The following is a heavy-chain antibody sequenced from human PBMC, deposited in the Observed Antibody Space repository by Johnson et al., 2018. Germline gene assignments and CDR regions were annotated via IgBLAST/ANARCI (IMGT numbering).Heavy chain of an antibody. CDR3: ASEMGIIRANYYNYGMDV. CDR1: GFTFSSYG. J-gene: IGHJ6*02. V-gene: IGHV3-30*03. Sequence: QVQLVESGGGVVQPGRSLRLSCAASGFTFSSYGMHWVRQAPGKGLEWVAVISYDGSNKYYADSVKGGFTISRDNSKNTLYLQMNSLRAEDTAVYYCASEMGIIRANYYNYGMDVWGQGTTVTVSS. CDR2: ISYDGSNK. D-gene: IGHD3-3*01.